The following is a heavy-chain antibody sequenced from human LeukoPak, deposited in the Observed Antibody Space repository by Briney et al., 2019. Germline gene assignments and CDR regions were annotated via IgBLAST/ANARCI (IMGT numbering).Heavy chain of an antibody. D-gene: IGHD2-2*01. CDR2: IMPIFGTA. V-gene: IGHV1-69*13. CDR1: GGTFSSYA. J-gene: IGHJ6*02. CDR3: AREDGVVVVPAAMPPSAYGMDV. Sequence: VASVRVSCKASGGTFSSYAISWVRQAPGQGLEWMGGIMPIFGTANYAQKFQGRVTITADESTSTAYIELSSLRSEDTAVYYCAREDGVVVVPAAMPPSAYGMDVWGQGTTVTVSS.